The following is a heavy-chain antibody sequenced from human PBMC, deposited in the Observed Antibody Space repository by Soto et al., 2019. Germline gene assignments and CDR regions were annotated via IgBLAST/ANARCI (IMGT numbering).Heavy chain of an antibody. CDR1: GGSISSGGYY. V-gene: IGHV4-31*03. CDR2: IYYSGST. D-gene: IGHD2-2*01. Sequence: SETLSLTCTVSGGSISSGGYYWSWIRQHPGKGLEWIGYIYYSGSTYYNPSLTGRVTISVDTSKNKFSLKLSSVTAADTAVYYCARGSLVVVPAALTHGWFDPWGQGTLVTVSS. CDR3: ARGSLVVVPAALTHGWFDP. J-gene: IGHJ5*02.